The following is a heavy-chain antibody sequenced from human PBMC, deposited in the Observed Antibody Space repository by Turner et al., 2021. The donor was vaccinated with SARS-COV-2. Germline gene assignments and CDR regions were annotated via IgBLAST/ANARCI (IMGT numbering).Heavy chain of an antibody. J-gene: IGHJ6*02. CDR1: GYTFIDYY. CDR2: INPNSGGT. Sequence: QVQLVQSGAEVKMPGASVKVSCKASGYTFIDYYIHWVRQAPGQGLEWMGYINPNSGGTNYAQKFQGRVTMTSDTSISTAYMELSRLRSDDTAVYYCARSRLGYYYDSSGHHYGMDVWGQGTTVTVSS. V-gene: IGHV1-2*02. D-gene: IGHD3-22*01. CDR3: ARSRLGYYYDSSGHHYGMDV.